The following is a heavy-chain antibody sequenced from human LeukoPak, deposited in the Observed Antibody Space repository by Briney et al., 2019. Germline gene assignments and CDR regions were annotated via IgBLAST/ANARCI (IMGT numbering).Heavy chain of an antibody. D-gene: IGHD2-15*01. CDR3: ARTRIVVVVAASPWGAFDI. CDR1: GYTFTGYY. Sequence: ASVKVSCKASGYTFTGYYMHWVRQAPGQGLEWMGWINPNSGGTNYAQKFQGRVTMTRDTSISTAYMELSRLRSDDTAVYYCARTRIVVVVAASPWGAFDIWGQGTMVTVSS. V-gene: IGHV1-2*02. CDR2: INPNSGGT. J-gene: IGHJ3*02.